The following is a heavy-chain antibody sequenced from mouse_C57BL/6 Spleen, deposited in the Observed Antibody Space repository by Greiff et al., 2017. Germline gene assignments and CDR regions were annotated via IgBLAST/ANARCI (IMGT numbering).Heavy chain of an antibody. Sequence: QVQLKQPGAELVRPGSSVKLSCKASGYTFTSYWMHWVKQRPIQGLEWIGNIDPSDSETHYNQKFKDKATLTVDKSSSTAYMQLSSLTSEDSAVYYCARGRYGYDWFAYWGQGTLVTVSA. J-gene: IGHJ3*01. D-gene: IGHD2-2*01. CDR2: IDPSDSET. V-gene: IGHV1-52*01. CDR1: GYTFTSYW. CDR3: ARGRYGYDWFAY.